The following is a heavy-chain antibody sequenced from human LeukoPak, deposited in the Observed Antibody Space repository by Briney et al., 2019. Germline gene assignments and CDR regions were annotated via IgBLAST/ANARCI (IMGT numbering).Heavy chain of an antibody. D-gene: IGHD3-22*01. CDR3: AREPAVTMIVVLDAFDI. CDR1: DGSFSGYY. Sequence: SETLSLTCAVYDGSFSGYYWSWIRQPPGKGLEWIGEINHSGSTNYNPSLKSRVTISVDTSKNQFSLKLSSVTAADTAVYYCAREPAVTMIVVLDAFDIWGQGTMVTVSS. J-gene: IGHJ3*02. CDR2: INHSGST. V-gene: IGHV4-34*01.